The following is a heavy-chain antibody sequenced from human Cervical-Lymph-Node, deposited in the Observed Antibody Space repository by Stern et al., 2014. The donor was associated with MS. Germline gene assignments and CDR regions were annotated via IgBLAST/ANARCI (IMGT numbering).Heavy chain of an antibody. Sequence: DQLVKSGAEVKKPGSSMKVSCKTSGGTFSNFAISWVRQAPGQGLEWMGGITPIFDATNYAQKFQGRVTITADESTRTVYMELSSLRSDDTAMYYCARGDSEAPIYYFDSWGQGTLVTVSS. J-gene: IGHJ4*02. D-gene: IGHD2-21*01. V-gene: IGHV1-69*01. CDR1: GGTFSNFA. CDR3: ARGDSEAPIYYFDS. CDR2: ITPIFDAT.